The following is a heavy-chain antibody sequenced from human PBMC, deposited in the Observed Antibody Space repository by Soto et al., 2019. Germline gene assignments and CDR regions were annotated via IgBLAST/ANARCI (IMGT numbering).Heavy chain of an antibody. CDR3: ARGIVVVTPSRADAFDI. Sequence: QVQLQESGPGLVKPSQTLSLTCTVSGGSISSGGYYWSWIRQHPGKGLEWIGYIYYSGSTSYNPSLKSRVTISVDTSKNQCSLKLSSVTAADTAVYYCARGIVVVTPSRADAFDIWGQGTMVTVSS. CDR2: IYYSGST. J-gene: IGHJ3*02. V-gene: IGHV4-31*03. D-gene: IGHD3-22*01. CDR1: GGSISSGGYY.